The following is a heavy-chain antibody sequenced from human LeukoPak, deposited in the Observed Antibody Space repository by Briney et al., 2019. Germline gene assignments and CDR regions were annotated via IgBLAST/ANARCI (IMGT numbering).Heavy chain of an antibody. Sequence: SETLSLTCTVSGGSISSFYWSWIRQPPGKGLERIGHFHDSGGTKYNPSLESRVAISVDTSKNQFSLMVNSVTAADTAVYYCARGDPSGRPGIGFDYWGQGTLVAVSS. CDR2: FHDSGGT. V-gene: IGHV4-59*01. J-gene: IGHJ4*02. CDR3: ARGDPSGRPGIGFDY. CDR1: GGSISSFY. D-gene: IGHD1-26*01.